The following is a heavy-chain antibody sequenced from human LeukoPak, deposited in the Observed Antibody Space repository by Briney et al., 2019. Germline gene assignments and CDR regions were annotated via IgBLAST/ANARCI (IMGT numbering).Heavy chain of an antibody. V-gene: IGHV4-34*01. CDR1: GGSFSGYY. D-gene: IGHD6-13*01. J-gene: IGHJ4*02. CDR2: INHSGST. CDR3: ARGLDWYSSSCGY. Sequence: PSETLSLACAVYGGSFSGYYWSWIRQPPGKGLEWIGEINHSGSTNYNPSLKSRVTILVDTSKNQFSLKLSSVTAADTAVYYCARGLDWYSSSCGYWGQGTLVTVSS.